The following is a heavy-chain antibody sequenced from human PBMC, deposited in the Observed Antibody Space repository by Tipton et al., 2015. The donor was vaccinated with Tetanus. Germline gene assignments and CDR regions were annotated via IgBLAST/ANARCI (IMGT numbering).Heavy chain of an antibody. CDR1: GFIFSSYG. J-gene: IGHJ4*02. CDR3: AREADCSGGSCFSGAFDI. CDR2: SWYDGTDK. D-gene: IGHD2-15*01. V-gene: IGHV3-33*01. Sequence: TASGFIFSSYGIHWVRQAPGKGLEWVAVSWYDGTDKYYADSVKGRFTISRDNSKNTLYLQMNSLRAEDTAVYYCAREADCSGGSCFSGAFDIWGQGTQVTVSS.